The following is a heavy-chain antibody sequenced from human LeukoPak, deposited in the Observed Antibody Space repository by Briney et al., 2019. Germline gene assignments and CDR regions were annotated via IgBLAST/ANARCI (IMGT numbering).Heavy chain of an antibody. CDR1: GGSISSYY. J-gene: IGHJ4*02. V-gene: IGHV4-59*01. Sequence: PSETLSLTCTVSGGSISSYYWSWIRQPPGKGLEWIGYIYYSGSTNYNPSLKSRVTISVDTPKNQISLKLSSVTAADTAVYYCARGDISAPGGCVYWGQGTPVTVSS. CDR2: IYYSGST. D-gene: IGHD6-13*01. CDR3: ARGDISAPGGCVY.